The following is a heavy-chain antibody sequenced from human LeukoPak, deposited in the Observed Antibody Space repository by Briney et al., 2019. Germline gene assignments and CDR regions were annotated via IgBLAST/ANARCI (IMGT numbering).Heavy chain of an antibody. J-gene: IGHJ4*02. CDR2: ISSSSSYI. D-gene: IGHD6-19*01. CDR1: GFTFSSYS. Sequence: GGSLRLFCAASGFTFSSYSMNWVRQAPGKGLEWVSSISSSSSYIYYADSVKGRFTISRDNAKNSLYLQMNSLRAEDTAVYYCARDGQWLVAFDYWGQGTLVTVSS. V-gene: IGHV3-21*01. CDR3: ARDGQWLVAFDY.